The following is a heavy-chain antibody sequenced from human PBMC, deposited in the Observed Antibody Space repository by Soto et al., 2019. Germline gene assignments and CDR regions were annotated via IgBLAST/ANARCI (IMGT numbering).Heavy chain of an antibody. V-gene: IGHV1-3*01. Sequence: ASVKVSCKASGYSFRSYGIQWVRQAPGQSLEWMGWINADNGDTKYSQNFQDRVTIIRDTSASTVYMELSSLRTEDTAVYYCARVGIKYLRWFGPWGQGSLVTVS. CDR3: ARVGIKYLRWFGP. J-gene: IGHJ5*02. CDR1: GYSFRSYG. D-gene: IGHD1-20*01. CDR2: INADNGDT.